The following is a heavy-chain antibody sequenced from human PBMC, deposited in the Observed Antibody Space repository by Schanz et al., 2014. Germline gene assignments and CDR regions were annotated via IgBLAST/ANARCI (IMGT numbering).Heavy chain of an antibody. CDR2: IRGSGGST. Sequence: EVQLVESGGGLVQPGGSLRLSCAASGFTVSINYMSWVRQAPGKGLKWVSGIRGSGGSTYYADSVKGRFTISRDNSKNTLYLRMNSLRAEDTAVYYCAKEFSSSWWYGMDVWGQGTTVTVSS. V-gene: IGHV3-23*04. D-gene: IGHD6-13*01. CDR3: AKEFSSSWWYGMDV. J-gene: IGHJ6*02. CDR1: GFTVSINY.